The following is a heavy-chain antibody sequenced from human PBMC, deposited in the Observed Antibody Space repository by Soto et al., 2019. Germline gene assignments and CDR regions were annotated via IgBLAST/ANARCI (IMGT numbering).Heavy chain of an antibody. V-gene: IGHV1-2*04. J-gene: IGHJ4*02. Sequence: QVRLVQSGAEVKKPGASVKVSCKASGYTFTGYYMHWVRQAPGQGLEWMGWINPNSGGTNYAQKFQGWVTMTRDTSISTAYMELSRLRSDDTAVYYCARALNSSSLPFDYWGQGTLVTVSS. CDR1: GYTFTGYY. D-gene: IGHD6-6*01. CDR3: ARALNSSSLPFDY. CDR2: INPNSGGT.